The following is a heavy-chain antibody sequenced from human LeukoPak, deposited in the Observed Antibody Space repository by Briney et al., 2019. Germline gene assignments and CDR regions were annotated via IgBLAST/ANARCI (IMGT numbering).Heavy chain of an antibody. CDR1: GFTFSDYY. CDR3: XXXSPSKLVFDY. CDR2: ISSSGSTI. V-gene: IGHV3-11*01. J-gene: IGHJ4*02. Sequence: GGSLRLSCAASGFTFSDYYMSWIRQAPGKGLEWVSYISSSGSTIYYADSVKGRFTISRDNAKNSLYLQMNSLRAEDTAVYYCXXXSPSKLVFDYWGQGTLVTVSS. D-gene: IGHD6-6*01.